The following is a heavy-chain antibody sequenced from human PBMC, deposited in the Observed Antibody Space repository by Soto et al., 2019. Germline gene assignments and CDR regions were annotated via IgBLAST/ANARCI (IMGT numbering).Heavy chain of an antibody. Sequence: ASVKVSCKASGYTFTGYYMHWVRQAPGQGLEWMGWINPNSSGGSTSYAVAVKGRFTISRDNSKSTVSLLMNSLKYEDTAIYYCANSFFPEAPLDYWGRGTLVTVSS. CDR1: GYTFTGYY. J-gene: IGHJ4*02. CDR2: INPNSSGGST. D-gene: IGHD3-3*02. V-gene: IGHV1-2*02. CDR3: ANSFFPEAPLDY.